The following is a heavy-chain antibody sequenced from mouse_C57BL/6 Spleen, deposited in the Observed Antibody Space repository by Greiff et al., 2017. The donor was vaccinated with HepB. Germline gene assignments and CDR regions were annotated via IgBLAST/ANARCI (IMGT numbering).Heavy chain of an antibody. J-gene: IGHJ4*01. CDR3: ARKGDYGSSYDAMDY. CDR1: GYTFTSYW. CDR2: IDPSDSET. D-gene: IGHD1-1*01. V-gene: IGHV1-52*01. Sequence: QVQLQQPGAELVRPGSSVKLSCKASGYTFTSYWMHWVKQRPIQGLEWIGNIDPSDSETHYNQKFKDKATLTVDKSSSTAYMQLSSLTSEDSAVYYWARKGDYGSSYDAMDYWGQGTSVTVSS.